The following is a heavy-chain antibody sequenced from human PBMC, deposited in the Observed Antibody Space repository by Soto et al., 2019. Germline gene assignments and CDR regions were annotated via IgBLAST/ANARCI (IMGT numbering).Heavy chain of an antibody. CDR3: ARDSGLPGYYYYYYMDV. J-gene: IGHJ6*03. CDR2: ISSSSSYI. V-gene: IGHV3-21*01. Sequence: GGSLRLSCAASGFTFSSYSMNWVRQAPGKGLEWVSSISSSSSYIYYADSVKGRFTISRDNAKNSLYLQMNSLRAEDTAVYYCARDSGLPGYYYYYYMDVWGKGTTVTVSS. CDR1: GFTFSSYS. D-gene: IGHD5-18*01.